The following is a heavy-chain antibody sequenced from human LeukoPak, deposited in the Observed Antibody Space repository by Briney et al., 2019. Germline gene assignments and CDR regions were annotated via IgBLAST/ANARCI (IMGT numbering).Heavy chain of an antibody. D-gene: IGHD3-3*01. CDR3: AIITIFGVVTQPNWFDP. CDR2: IRYDGSNK. J-gene: IGHJ5*02. V-gene: IGHV3-30*02. CDR1: GFTFSSYG. Sequence: GGSLRLSCAASGFTFSSYGMHWVRQAPGKGLEWVAFIRYDGSNKYYADSVKGRFAISRDNSKNTLYLQMNSLRAEDTAVYYCAIITIFGVVTQPNWFDPWGQGTLVTVSS.